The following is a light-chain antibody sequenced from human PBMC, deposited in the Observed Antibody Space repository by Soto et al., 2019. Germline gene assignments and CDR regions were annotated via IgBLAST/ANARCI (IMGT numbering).Light chain of an antibody. J-gene: IGKJ5*01. CDR3: QQYCNSPPLT. Sequence: PGERATLSCRASQSVGNSHVAWYQQRRGLPPRLLIYGASIRATGIPDRFSGSGAGADFTLTISRLEPEDVAVYFCQQYCNSPPLTFGQGTRL. CDR2: GAS. V-gene: IGKV3-20*01. CDR1: QSVGNSH.